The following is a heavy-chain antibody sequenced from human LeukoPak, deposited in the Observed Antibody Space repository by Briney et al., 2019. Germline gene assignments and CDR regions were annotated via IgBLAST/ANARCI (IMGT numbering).Heavy chain of an antibody. CDR2: INHSGST. CDR1: GGSFSGYY. D-gene: IGHD6-19*01. Sequence: SETLSLTCAVYGGSFSGYYWSWTRQPPGKGLEWIGEINHSGSTNYNPSLKSRVTISVDTSKNQFSLKLSSVTAADTAVYYCARARYSSGWGRNWFDPWGQGTLVTVSS. V-gene: IGHV4-34*01. CDR3: ARARYSSGWGRNWFDP. J-gene: IGHJ5*02.